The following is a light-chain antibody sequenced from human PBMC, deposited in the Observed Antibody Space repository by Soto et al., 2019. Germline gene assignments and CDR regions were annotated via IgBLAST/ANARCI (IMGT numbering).Light chain of an antibody. V-gene: IGKV1-39*01. CDR3: QQSFSTPYT. J-gene: IGKJ2*01. Sequence: DIQMTHSPSSLSASVGDSVTIPCRASQNINKYLNWYQQRSGRAPRLLIHTASSLHSGVPPRFSGSGSGSDFTLTISTLQPEDLATYFCQQSFSTPYTFGQGTKVDI. CDR2: TAS. CDR1: QNINKY.